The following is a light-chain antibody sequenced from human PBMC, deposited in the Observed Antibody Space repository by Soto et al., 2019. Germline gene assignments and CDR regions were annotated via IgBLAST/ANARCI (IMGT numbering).Light chain of an antibody. CDR2: KAS. Sequence: DIQMTQSPSTLSASVGDRVTITCRASQSISSWLAWYQQKPGKAPNLLIYKASSLESGVPSRFSGSGSGTDFTLTISSLQPDDFASYYCQQYNNYPRTFGQGTKVEIK. CDR1: QSISSW. V-gene: IGKV1-5*03. J-gene: IGKJ1*01. CDR3: QQYNNYPRT.